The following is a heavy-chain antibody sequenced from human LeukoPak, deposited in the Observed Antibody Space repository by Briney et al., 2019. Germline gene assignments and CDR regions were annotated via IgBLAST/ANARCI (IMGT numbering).Heavy chain of an antibody. CDR3: ARHATYYYDSGGYYQPGHYYFDY. CDR1: GGSVSSGSYY. CDR2: IYYSGST. D-gene: IGHD3-22*01. Sequence: PSETLSLTCTVSGGSVSSGSYYWSWIRQPPGKGLEWIAYIYYSGSTNYNPSLKSRATISVDTSKNQFSLKLRSVTAADTAVYYCARHATYYYDSGGYYQPGHYYFDYWGQGTLVTVSS. J-gene: IGHJ4*02. V-gene: IGHV4-61*01.